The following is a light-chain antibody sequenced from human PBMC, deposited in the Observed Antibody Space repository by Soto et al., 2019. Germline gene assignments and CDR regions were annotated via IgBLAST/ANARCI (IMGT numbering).Light chain of an antibody. CDR2: GNS. J-gene: IGLJ1*01. CDR3: QPYDSSLSGSGV. Sequence: QSVLTQPPSVSGAPGQRVTISCTGSRSNIGAGYDVHWYQQLPGTAPKLLIYGNSNRPSGVPDRFSRSKSGTSASLAITGLQAEDEVHYYCQPYDSSLSGSGVFGTGTKVTVL. V-gene: IGLV1-40*01. CDR1: RSNIGAGYD.